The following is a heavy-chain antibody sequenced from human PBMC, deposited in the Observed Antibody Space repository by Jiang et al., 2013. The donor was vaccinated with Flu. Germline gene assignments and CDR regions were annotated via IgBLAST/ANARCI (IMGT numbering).Heavy chain of an antibody. D-gene: IGHD3-9*01. Sequence: QSGSELKKPGDSVKVSCKASAYSFSKYALTWVRQAPGQGLEWMGWINTGTGDPTYAQAFTGRFVFSSDTSVSTAYLHISGLKPDDTAVYYCAREGYYFDTTGSPRSHGLDVWGQGTAVTGLL. V-gene: IGHV7-4-1*02. CDR2: INTGTGDP. CDR1: AYSFSKYA. CDR3: AREGYYFDTTGSPRSHGLDV. J-gene: IGHJ6*02.